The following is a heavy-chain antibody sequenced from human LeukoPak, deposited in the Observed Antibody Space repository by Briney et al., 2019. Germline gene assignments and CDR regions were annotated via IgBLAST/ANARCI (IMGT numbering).Heavy chain of an antibody. J-gene: IGHJ3*02. Sequence: PGGSLRLSCAASGFTFSDYYMSWIRQAPGKGLEWVSYISSSGSTIYYADSVKGRFTISRDNAKNSLYLQMNSLRAEDTAVYYCARDPPVTTPPNDAFDIWGQGTMVTVPS. CDR1: GFTFSDYY. V-gene: IGHV3-11*01. CDR2: ISSSGSTI. D-gene: IGHD4-17*01. CDR3: ARDPPVTTPPNDAFDI.